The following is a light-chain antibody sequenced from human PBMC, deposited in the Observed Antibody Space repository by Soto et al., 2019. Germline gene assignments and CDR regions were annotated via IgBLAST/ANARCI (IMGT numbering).Light chain of an antibody. Sequence: QSVLTQPPSVSGAPGQRLTISCTGSSSNIGAGFDVHWYQQFPGTAPKLLIYGNNNRPSGVPDRFSGSKSGTSASLAITGLQVEDEADYYCQSYDSSLSGYVFGTGTKLTVL. CDR3: QSYDSSLSGYV. CDR1: SSNIGAGFD. J-gene: IGLJ1*01. V-gene: IGLV1-40*01. CDR2: GNN.